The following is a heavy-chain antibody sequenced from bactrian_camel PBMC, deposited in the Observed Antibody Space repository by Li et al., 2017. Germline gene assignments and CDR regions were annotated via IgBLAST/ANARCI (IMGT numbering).Heavy chain of an antibody. CDR1: TNARSTLS. J-gene: IGHJ4*01. V-gene: IGHV3S53*01. D-gene: IGHD5*01. CDR2: IDSDGNT. CDR3: ARSRFVFRGCDLSTSGYYY. Sequence: VQLVESGGGSVQAGGSLRLSCAASTNARSTLSMAWFRLAPGQEREGAAGIDSDGNTMYSDSVKGRFTISKDNAMNTLYLQMDSLKPEDSAMYYCARSRFVFRGCDLSTSGYYYGGQGTQVTVS.